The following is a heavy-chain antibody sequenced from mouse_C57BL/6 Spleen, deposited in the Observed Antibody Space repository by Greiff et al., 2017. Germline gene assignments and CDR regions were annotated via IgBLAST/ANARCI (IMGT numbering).Heavy chain of an antibody. Sequence: EVKLMESGAELVKPGASVKLSCTASGFNIQDYYMHWVKQRTEQGLEWIGRIDPEDGETKYAPKFQGKATITADTSSNTAYLQLSSLTSEDTAVYYCARNYGSSYGYFDVWGTGTTVTVSS. CDR3: ARNYGSSYGYFDV. J-gene: IGHJ1*03. CDR2: IDPEDGET. V-gene: IGHV14-2*01. CDR1: GFNIQDYY. D-gene: IGHD1-1*01.